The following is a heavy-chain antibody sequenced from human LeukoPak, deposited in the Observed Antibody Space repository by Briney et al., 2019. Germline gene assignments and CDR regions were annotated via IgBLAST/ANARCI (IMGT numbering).Heavy chain of an antibody. Sequence: SETLSLTCTVSGGSISSYYWSWIRQPPGKGLEWIGSIYYSGSTYYNPSLKSRVTISVDTSKNQFSLKLSSVTAADTAVYYCARPLHTGRPDAFHIWGQGTMVTVSS. V-gene: IGHV4-39*01. CDR1: GGSISSYY. D-gene: IGHD5-18*01. CDR3: ARPLHTGRPDAFHI. J-gene: IGHJ3*02. CDR2: IYYSGST.